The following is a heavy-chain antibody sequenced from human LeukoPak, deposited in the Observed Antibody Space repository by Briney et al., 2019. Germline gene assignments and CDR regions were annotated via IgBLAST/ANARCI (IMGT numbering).Heavy chain of an antibody. CDR1: GGSISSYY. V-gene: IGHV4-4*07. Sequence: SETLSLTCTVSGGSISSYYWSWIRQPAGKGLEWIGHFYASGSTNYNPSLKSRVTMSVDTSKNQFSLKLNSVTAADTAVYYCARVISSGWYYLDYWGQGTLVTVSS. D-gene: IGHD6-19*01. CDR3: ARVISSGWYYLDY. CDR2: FYASGST. J-gene: IGHJ4*02.